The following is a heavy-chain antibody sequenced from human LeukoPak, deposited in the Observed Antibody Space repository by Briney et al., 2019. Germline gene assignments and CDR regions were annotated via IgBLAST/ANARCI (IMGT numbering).Heavy chain of an antibody. Sequence: ASVKVSCKASGYTFTIRYMHWVRQAPGQGREWMGIINPSGGSTSYAQKFQGRVTMTRDTSTSTVYMELSSLRSEDTAVYYCARTYYYDSIGYYNWFDLWGQGTLVTVSS. CDR1: GYTFTIRY. J-gene: IGHJ5*01. V-gene: IGHV1-46*01. CDR2: INPSGGST. CDR3: ARTYYYDSIGYYNWFDL. D-gene: IGHD3-22*01.